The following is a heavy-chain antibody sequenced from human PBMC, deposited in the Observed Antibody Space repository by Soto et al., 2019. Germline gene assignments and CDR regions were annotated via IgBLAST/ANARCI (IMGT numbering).Heavy chain of an antibody. CDR1: GGSFSSGDYY. V-gene: IGHV4-30-4*01. J-gene: IGHJ5*02. CDR2: IYYSGST. Sequence: VQLQESGPGLVKPSQTLSLTCTVSGGSFSSGDYYWSWIRQPPGKGLEWIGNIYYSGSTYYNPSLKSRVTISVDTSKNQFSLKLSSVTAADTAVYYCARGLAAADWFDPWGQGTLVTVSS. D-gene: IGHD6-13*01. CDR3: ARGLAAADWFDP.